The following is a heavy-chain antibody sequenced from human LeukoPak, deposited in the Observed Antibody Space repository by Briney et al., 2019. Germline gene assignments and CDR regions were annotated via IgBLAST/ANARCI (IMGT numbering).Heavy chain of an antibody. J-gene: IGHJ5*02. CDR1: GGSISSYY. CDR2: IYYSGST. CDR3: ARGSDAAMAPNWFDP. Sequence: PSETLSLTCTVSGGSISSYYWSWIRQPPGKGLEWIGYIYYSGSTNYNPSLKSRVTISVDTSKNQFSLKLSSVTAADTAVYYCARGSDAAMAPNWFDPWGQGTLVTVSS. V-gene: IGHV4-59*12. D-gene: IGHD5-18*01.